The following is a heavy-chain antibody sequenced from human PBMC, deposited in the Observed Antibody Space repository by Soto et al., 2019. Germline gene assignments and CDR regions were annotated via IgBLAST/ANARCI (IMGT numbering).Heavy chain of an antibody. CDR3: ARGWDHYDSSGLLTWFDP. D-gene: IGHD3-22*01. J-gene: IGHJ5*02. V-gene: IGHV1-69*01. CDR2: LIPIFGTS. CDR1: GGTLSDYG. Sequence: QVQLVQSGAEVKKPGSSVKVSCKASGGTLSDYGITWLRQALGHGLEWMGGLIPIFGTSNYAHKFQGRVTITADESTSTAYMELSSLTSEDTAVYYCARGWDHYDSSGLLTWFDPWGQGTLVTVSS.